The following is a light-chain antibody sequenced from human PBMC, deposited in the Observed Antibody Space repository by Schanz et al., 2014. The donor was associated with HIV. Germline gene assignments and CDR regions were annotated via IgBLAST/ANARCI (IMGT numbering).Light chain of an antibody. CDR1: SSNIGSNY. CDR3: GTWDSSLRAVV. V-gene: IGLV1-47*01. J-gene: IGLJ3*02. Sequence: QSVLTQPPSASGTPGQRVTISCSGSSSNIGSNYVYWYQQLPGTAPKLLIYRNNQRPSGVPDRFSGSKSGTSASLAITGLQIGDEADYYCGTWDSSLRAVVFGGGTKLTVL. CDR2: RNN.